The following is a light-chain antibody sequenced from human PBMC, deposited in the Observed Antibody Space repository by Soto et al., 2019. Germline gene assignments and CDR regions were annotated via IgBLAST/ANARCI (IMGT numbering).Light chain of an antibody. CDR3: QQYENFPIT. Sequence: DIQMTQSPSSLSASVGDRVTITCQASHDIRKYLNWYQQKPGKAPKLLIYDASNMETGVPSRFTGSGSGTDFTFNIRSLQPEDSETYDGQQYENFPITFGQGTRLEIK. V-gene: IGKV1-33*01. CDR2: DAS. J-gene: IGKJ5*01. CDR1: HDIRKY.